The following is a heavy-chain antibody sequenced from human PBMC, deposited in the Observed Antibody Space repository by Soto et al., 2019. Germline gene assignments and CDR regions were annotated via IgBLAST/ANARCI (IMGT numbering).Heavy chain of an antibody. D-gene: IGHD1-26*01. V-gene: IGHV5-51*01. CDR1: GYIFANYW. Sequence: GESLKISCSVHGYIFANYWIGWGRQIPGKGLEWKGIFYGVDSDTKYSPSFKGQVTSSAYKSVFTAYLKWRSVKASDTAMYYCASWSRLGPQSALDYWGQGALVTVSS. J-gene: IGHJ4*02. CDR3: ASWSRLGPQSALDY. CDR2: FYGVDSDT.